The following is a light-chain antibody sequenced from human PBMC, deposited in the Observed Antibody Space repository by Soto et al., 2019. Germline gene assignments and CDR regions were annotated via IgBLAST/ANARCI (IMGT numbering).Light chain of an antibody. CDR3: QQASSFPIT. CDR2: GAS. CDR1: QSVSSY. V-gene: IGKV3-11*01. Sequence: EIVLTQSPATLSLSPGERATLSCRASQSVSSYLAWYQQKPGQAPRLLIYGASTRATGIPARFSGSGSGTDFTLTISSLQPEDFATYYCQQASSFPITFGQGTRLEIK. J-gene: IGKJ5*01.